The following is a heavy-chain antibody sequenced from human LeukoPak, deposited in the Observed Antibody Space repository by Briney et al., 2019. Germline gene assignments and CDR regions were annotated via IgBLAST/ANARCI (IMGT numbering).Heavy chain of an antibody. V-gene: IGHV3-48*01. D-gene: IGHD2-8*01. CDR2: ISSSSSTI. CDR1: GFTFSSYS. CDR3: ARDEWQDAFDI. J-gene: IGHJ3*02. Sequence: GGSLRLSCAASGFTFSSYSMNWVRQAPGKGLEWVSYISSSSSTIYYADSVKGRFTISRDNAKNSLYLQMNSLRAEDTAVYYCARDEWQDAFDIWGQGTMVTVSS.